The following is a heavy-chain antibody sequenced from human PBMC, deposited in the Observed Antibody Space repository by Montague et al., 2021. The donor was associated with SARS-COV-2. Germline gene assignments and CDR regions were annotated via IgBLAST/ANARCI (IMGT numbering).Heavy chain of an antibody. J-gene: IGHJ6*03. CDR3: ARDSGRYYDFWSGYSNSHYYYYMDV. CDR2: ISSSSSYI. Sequence: SLRLSCAASGFTFSSYSMNWVRQAPGKGLEWVSSISSSSSYIYYADSVKGRFTISRDNAKNSLYLQMNSLRAEDTAVYYCARDSGRYYDFWSGYSNSHYYYYMDVWGKGTTVTVSS. V-gene: IGHV3-21*01. D-gene: IGHD3-3*01. CDR1: GFTFSSYS.